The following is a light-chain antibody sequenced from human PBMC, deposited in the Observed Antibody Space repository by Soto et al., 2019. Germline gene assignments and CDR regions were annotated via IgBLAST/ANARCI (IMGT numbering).Light chain of an antibody. J-gene: IGKJ1*01. V-gene: IGKV3-15*01. CDR2: GAS. CDR3: QQYNNWPRT. Sequence: EIVMTQSPATLSVSPGERATLSCRASQSISGNLARYQQKPGQAPRPLIFGASTRATGIPARFSGSGSGTEFTLTISSLQSEDFAVYYCQQYNNWPRTFGQGTKVEIK. CDR1: QSISGN.